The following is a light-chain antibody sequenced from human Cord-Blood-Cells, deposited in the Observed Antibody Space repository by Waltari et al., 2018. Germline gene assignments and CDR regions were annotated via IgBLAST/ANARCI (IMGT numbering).Light chain of an antibody. V-gene: IGKV1-8*01. CDR1: QGISSY. J-gene: IGKJ4*01. CDR3: QQYYSYPLT. CDR2: AAA. Sequence: AMRLPLSLHPLSASADGTACPTRRASQGISSYLAWYQQKPGKAPKLLIYAAATLQSGVPSRFSGSGSGTDFTLTISCLQSEDFATYYCQQYYSYPLTFGGGTKVEIK.